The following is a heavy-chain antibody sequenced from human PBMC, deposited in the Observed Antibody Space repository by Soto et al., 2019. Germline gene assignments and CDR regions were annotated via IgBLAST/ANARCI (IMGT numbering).Heavy chain of an antibody. Sequence: ASVKGSCKASGYTFTSYGISWVRQAPGQGLEWMGWISAYNGNTNYAQKLQGRVTMTTDTSTSTAYMELRSLRSDDTAVYYCAKVAVAGTVWFDPWGQGTLVTVSS. D-gene: IGHD6-19*01. J-gene: IGHJ5*02. CDR2: ISAYNGNT. CDR1: GYTFTSYG. V-gene: IGHV1-18*04. CDR3: AKVAVAGTVWFDP.